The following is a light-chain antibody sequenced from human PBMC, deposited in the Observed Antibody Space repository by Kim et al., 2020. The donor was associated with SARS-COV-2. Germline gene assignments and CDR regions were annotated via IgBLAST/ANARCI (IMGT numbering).Light chain of an antibody. Sequence: APGKPAKINGGGSYLGGKSVNWYQQEPGQAPVLVIYYDADRPSGIPERFSGSNSGNTATLTISGVEAGDEADYYCQVWDTSTEHILFGGGTQLTVL. CDR3: QVWDTSTEHIL. J-gene: IGLJ2*01. CDR2: YDA. CDR1: YLGGKS. V-gene: IGLV3-21*04.